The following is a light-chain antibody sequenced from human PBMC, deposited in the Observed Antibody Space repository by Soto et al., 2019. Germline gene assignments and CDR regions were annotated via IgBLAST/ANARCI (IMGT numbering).Light chain of an antibody. CDR1: QSILYSSDNKNY. Sequence: DIVMTQSPDSLAVSLGERATINCKSSQSILYSSDNKNYLAWYQQKPGQPPKLLIYWASTRDSGVPDRFSGSGSGADFTLTSSSLQAEDVAVYYFQQYYTTLTFGGGTKVEIK. J-gene: IGKJ4*01. CDR2: WAS. V-gene: IGKV4-1*01. CDR3: QQYYTTLT.